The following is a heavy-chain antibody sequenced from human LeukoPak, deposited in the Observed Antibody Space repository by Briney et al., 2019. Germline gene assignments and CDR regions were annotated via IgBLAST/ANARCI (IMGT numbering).Heavy chain of an antibody. D-gene: IGHD6-6*01. J-gene: IGHJ3*02. V-gene: IGHV4-39*01. CDR3: ARRGRVEYSSSSYAFDI. CDR1: GGSISSSSFY. Sequence: SETLSLTCTVSGGSISSSSFYWGWIRQPPGKGLEWIGNIYYSGSTYYNPSLKSRVTISVDTSKNQFSLKLSSVTAADTAVYYCARRGRVEYSSSSYAFDIWGQGTMVTVSS. CDR2: IYYSGST.